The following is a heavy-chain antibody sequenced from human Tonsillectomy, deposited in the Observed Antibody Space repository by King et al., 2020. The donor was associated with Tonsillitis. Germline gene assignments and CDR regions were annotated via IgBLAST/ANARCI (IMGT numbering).Heavy chain of an antibody. CDR1: GFTFSSYA. CDR3: AKDVAVAGGVLYFDY. D-gene: IGHD6-19*01. J-gene: IGHJ4*02. V-gene: IGHV3-23*04. Sequence: VQLVESWGGLVQPGGSLRLSCAASGFTFSSYAMSWVRQAPGKGLEWVSAVSGSGGRTYDADSVKGRFTISRDNSKNTLHLQMNSLRAEDTAVYYCAKDVAVAGGVLYFDYWGQGTLVTVSS. CDR2: VSGSGGRT.